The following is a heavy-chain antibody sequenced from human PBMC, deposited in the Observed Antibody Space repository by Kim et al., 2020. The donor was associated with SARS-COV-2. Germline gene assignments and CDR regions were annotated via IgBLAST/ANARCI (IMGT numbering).Heavy chain of an antibody. CDR3: ARDGQMTAAPDAFDI. V-gene: IGHV3-21*01. CDR2: ISSSSSYI. CDR1: GFTFSSYS. J-gene: IGHJ3*02. D-gene: IGHD2-21*02. Sequence: GGSLRLSCAASGFTFSSYSMNWVRQAPGKGLEWVSSISSSSSYIYYADSVKGRFTISRDNAKNSLYLQMNSLRAEDTAVYYCARDGQMTAAPDAFDIWGQGTMVTVSS.